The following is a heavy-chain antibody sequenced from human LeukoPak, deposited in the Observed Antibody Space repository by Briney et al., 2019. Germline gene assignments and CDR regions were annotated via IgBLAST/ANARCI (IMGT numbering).Heavy chain of an antibody. CDR3: ARAMRGYSYVLDY. D-gene: IGHD5-18*01. J-gene: IGHJ4*02. CDR1: GFTVSSNY. CDR2: IYSDGST. Sequence: PGGSLRLSCAASGFTVSSNYMSWVRQAPGKGLEWVSVIYSDGSTYYADSVKGRFTVSRDNSKNTLYFQMNSLRAEDTAVYYCARAMRGYSYVLDYWGQGTLVTVSS. V-gene: IGHV3-53*01.